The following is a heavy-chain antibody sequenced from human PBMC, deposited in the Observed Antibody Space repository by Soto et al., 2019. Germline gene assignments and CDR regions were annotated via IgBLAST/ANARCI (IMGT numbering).Heavy chain of an antibody. CDR2: TSYTSNT. J-gene: IGHJ5*02. CDR1: GGFITSYH. Sequence: SETLSLTYIVSGGFITSYHWSCIRQFPGKGLEWISYTSYTSNTNYNPSLPTPFTISMDTSKNHVSLKFTSMTAADTAVYYCARDMHAGFTHYLAPWGEGTLVTVYS. CDR3: ARDMHAGFTHYLAP. D-gene: IGHD1-26*01. V-gene: IGHV4-59*01.